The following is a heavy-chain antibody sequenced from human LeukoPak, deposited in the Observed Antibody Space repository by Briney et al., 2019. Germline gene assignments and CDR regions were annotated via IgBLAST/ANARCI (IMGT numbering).Heavy chain of an antibody. CDR1: GASITGYY. V-gene: IGHV4-59*01. J-gene: IGHJ4*02. Sequence: SETLSLTCTVSGASITGYYWSWIRQPPGNGLEWIGYIFYTGGTNYNPSLKSRVTISIDSSQNQLSLKLTSVTAADTAVYYCARGERLGPDYWGQGTLVTVSS. CDR2: IFYTGGT. CDR3: ARGERLGPDY. D-gene: IGHD1-1*01.